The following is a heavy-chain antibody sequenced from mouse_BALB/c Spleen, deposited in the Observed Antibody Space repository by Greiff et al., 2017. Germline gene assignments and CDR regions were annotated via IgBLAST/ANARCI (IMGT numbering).Heavy chain of an antibody. J-gene: IGHJ2*01. CDR2: ISDGGSYT. Sequence: DVMLVESGGGLVKPGGSLKLSCAASGFTFSDYYMYWVRQTPEKRLEWVATISDGGSYTYYPDSVKGRFTISRDNAKNNLYLQMSSLKSEDTAMYYCARVDGYYDYWGQGTTLTVSS. CDR3: ARVDGYYDY. V-gene: IGHV5-4*02. CDR1: GFTFSDYY. D-gene: IGHD2-3*01.